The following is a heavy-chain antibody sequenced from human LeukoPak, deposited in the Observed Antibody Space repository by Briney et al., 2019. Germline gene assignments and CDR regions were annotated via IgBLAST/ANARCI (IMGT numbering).Heavy chain of an antibody. CDR1: GGSIRSYY. CDR3: ARHSSSWYPDY. J-gene: IGHJ4*02. D-gene: IGHD6-13*01. CDR2: IHYTGST. V-gene: IGHV4-59*08. Sequence: PSETLSLTCTVSGGSIRSYYWSWIRQPPGKGLEWIGYIHYTGSTNYNPSLKSRVTIPVDTSKNQFSLQLSSVTATDTAVYFCARHSSSWYPDYWGQGTLVTVSS.